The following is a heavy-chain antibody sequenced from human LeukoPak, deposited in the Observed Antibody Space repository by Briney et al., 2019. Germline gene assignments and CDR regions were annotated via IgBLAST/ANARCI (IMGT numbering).Heavy chain of an antibody. V-gene: IGHV3-23*01. J-gene: IGHJ4*02. CDR2: ISSGGST. CDR1: GFTFSSYA. D-gene: IGHD3-10*01. CDR3: AKGYVSSGGYYTSSDY. Sequence: GGSLRLSCAASGFTFSSYAMSWVRQAPGKGLEWASVISSGGSTNYADSVKGRFTISRDNSKNTLYLQMNSLRAEDSAVYYCAKGYVSSGGYYTSSDYWGQGTLVTVSS.